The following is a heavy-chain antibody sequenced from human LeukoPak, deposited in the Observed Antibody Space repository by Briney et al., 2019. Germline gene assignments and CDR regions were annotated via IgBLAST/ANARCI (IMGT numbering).Heavy chain of an antibody. CDR2: IYSGGST. CDR3: AKDAYSSSGLYYFDY. D-gene: IGHD6-13*01. V-gene: IGHV3-53*01. Sequence: GGSLRLSCAASGFTVSTNYMTWVRQAPGKGLEWVSVIYSGGSTYYADSVKGRFTISRDNSKNTLYLQMNSLRAEDTAVYYCAKDAYSSSGLYYFDYWGQGTLVTVSS. J-gene: IGHJ4*02. CDR1: GFTVSTNY.